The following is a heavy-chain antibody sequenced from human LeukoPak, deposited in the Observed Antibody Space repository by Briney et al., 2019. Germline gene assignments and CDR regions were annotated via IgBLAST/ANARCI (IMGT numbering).Heavy chain of an antibody. CDR2: ISAYNGNT. CDR3: ARWRNYYGSGSYYKGRLDP. D-gene: IGHD3-10*01. Sequence: ASVKVSCKASGYTFTSYGISWVRQAPGQGLEWMGWISAYNGNTNYAQKLQGRVTMTTDTSTSTAYMELRSLRSDDTAVYYCARWRNYYGSGSYYKGRLDPWGQGTLVTVSS. CDR1: GYTFTSYG. J-gene: IGHJ5*02. V-gene: IGHV1-18*01.